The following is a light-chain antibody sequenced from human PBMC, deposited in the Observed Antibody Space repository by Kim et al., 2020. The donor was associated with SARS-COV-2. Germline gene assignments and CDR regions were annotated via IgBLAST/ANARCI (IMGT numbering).Light chain of an antibody. Sequence: SPGEGANPSCRASHSATTNLAWYQQKPGQAPRLLIYGASIRASGITARFSGSGSGTDFTLTISSLQSEDSSVYYCQEYNNWPTLSFGGGTKVDIK. V-gene: IGKV3D-15*01. J-gene: IGKJ4*01. CDR3: QEYNNWPTLS. CDR1: HSATTN. CDR2: GAS.